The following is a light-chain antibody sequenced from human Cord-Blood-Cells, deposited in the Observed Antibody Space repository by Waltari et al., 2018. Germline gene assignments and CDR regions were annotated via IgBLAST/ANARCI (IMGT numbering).Light chain of an antibody. J-gene: IGKJ4*01. CDR1: PSVSSY. CDR2: DAS. V-gene: IGKV3-11*01. Sequence: EIVLTQSTATLSLSPGERATLSCRASPSVSSYLAWYQQKPGQAPRLLIYDASNRATGIPARFSGSGSGTDFTLTISSLEPEDFAVYYCQQRSNWPQLTFGGGTKVEIK. CDR3: QQRSNWPQLT.